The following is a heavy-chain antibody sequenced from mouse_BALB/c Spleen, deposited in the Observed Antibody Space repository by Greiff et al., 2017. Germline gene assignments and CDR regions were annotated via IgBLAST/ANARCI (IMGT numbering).Heavy chain of an antibody. V-gene: IGHV1-7*01. CDR2: INPSTGYT. D-gene: IGHD2-1*01. Sequence: QVQLQQSGAELAKPGASVKMSCKASGYTFTSYWMHWVKQRPGQGLEWIGYINPSTGYTEYNQKFKDKATLTADKSSSTAYMQLSSLTSEDSAVYYCAGGNFFFDYWGQGTTLTVSS. CDR3: AGGNFFFDY. J-gene: IGHJ2*01. CDR1: GYTFTSYW.